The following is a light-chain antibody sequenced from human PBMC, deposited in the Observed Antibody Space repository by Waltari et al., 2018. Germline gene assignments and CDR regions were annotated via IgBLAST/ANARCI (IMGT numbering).Light chain of an antibody. CDR2: GAY. Sequence: IVLTQSPGTLSSSPGERATRSCRARQSVNTYLAWYQQKPGQAPRPLIYGAYTRAAGIPDRFSGSGFGTDFSLTISRLEAEDFAVYYCQHHVRLPATFGQGTKVEIK. CDR1: QSVNTY. J-gene: IGKJ1*01. CDR3: QHHVRLPAT. V-gene: IGKV3-20*01.